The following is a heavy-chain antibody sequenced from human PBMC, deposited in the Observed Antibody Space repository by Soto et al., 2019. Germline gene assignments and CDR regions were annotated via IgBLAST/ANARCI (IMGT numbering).Heavy chain of an antibody. D-gene: IGHD2-8*01. Sequence: EVQLVESGGGLVQPGEALRLACAASGFSIRKYWMHWVRQAPGKWPVWVSYISGDGTTTDYAGSVKGRFTISRDNAKNTLFLQMDSLRVEDTAIYFCAIQDCTNDVCLEAAVTVGGALEYWGRGAQVTVSS. CDR1: GFSIRKYW. J-gene: IGHJ4*02. CDR2: ISGDGTTT. CDR3: AIQDCTNDVCLEAAVTVGGALEY. V-gene: IGHV3-74*01.